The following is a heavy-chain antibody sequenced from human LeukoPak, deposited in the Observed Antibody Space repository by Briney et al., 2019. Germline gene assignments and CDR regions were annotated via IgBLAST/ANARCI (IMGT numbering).Heavy chain of an antibody. CDR3: ARDHGSRRVGWFDP. J-gene: IGHJ5*02. D-gene: IGHD3-10*01. CDR2: IYYSGST. V-gene: IGHV4-39*07. CDR1: GGSISSSSYY. Sequence: KPSETLSLTCTVSGGSISSSSYYWGWIRQPPGKGLEWIGSIYYSGSTYYNPSLKSRVTISVDTSKNQFSLKLSSVTAADTAVYYCARDHGSRRVGWFDPWGQGTLVTVSS.